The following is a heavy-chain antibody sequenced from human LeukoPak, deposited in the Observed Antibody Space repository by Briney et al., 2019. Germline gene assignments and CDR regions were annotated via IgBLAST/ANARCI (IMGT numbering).Heavy chain of an antibody. CDR2: MNPNSSNT. V-gene: IGHV1-8*03. CDR1: GHTFTSDG. Sequence: ASVKVSCKVSGHTFTSDGISWVRQATGQGPEWMGWMNPNSSNTGYAQQFQGRVTITRNTSISTAYMQLSSLRSDDTAVYYCARGGHYGVTTYYYYYMDVWGKGTTVTVSS. D-gene: IGHD4-17*01. J-gene: IGHJ6*03. CDR3: ARGGHYGVTTYYYYYMDV.